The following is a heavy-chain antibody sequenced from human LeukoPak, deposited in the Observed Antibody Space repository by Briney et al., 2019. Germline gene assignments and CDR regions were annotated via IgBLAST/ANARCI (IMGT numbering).Heavy chain of an antibody. CDR3: ARTSRDFWSGYYDRDYYYGMDV. Sequence: SVTVSCMASGGTFSSYASSWVRQAPGQGLEWRGGCIPIFCTANYAQKFQGRVTITADESTSTAYMELSSLRSEDTAVYYCARTSRDFWSGYYDRDYYYGMDVWGQGTTVTVSS. V-gene: IGHV1-69*01. CDR1: GGTFSSYA. J-gene: IGHJ6*02. CDR2: CIPIFCTA. D-gene: IGHD3-3*01.